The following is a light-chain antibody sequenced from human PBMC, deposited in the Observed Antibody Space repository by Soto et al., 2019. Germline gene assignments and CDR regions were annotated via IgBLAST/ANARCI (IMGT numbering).Light chain of an antibody. Sequence: QPVLTQSPSASASLGASVKLTCTLSSGHSNYAIAWHQQQSEKGPRYLMKLNSDGSHSKGDGIPDRFSGSSSGAERYLTISRLQSEDEADYSCQTWGSGILVFGGGTKLTVL. CDR2: LNSDGSH. CDR3: QTWGSGILV. CDR1: SGHSNYA. J-gene: IGLJ2*01. V-gene: IGLV4-69*01.